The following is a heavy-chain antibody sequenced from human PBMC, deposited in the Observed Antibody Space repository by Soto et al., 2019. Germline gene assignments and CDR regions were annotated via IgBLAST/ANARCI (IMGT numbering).Heavy chain of an antibody. CDR1: GGSISSYY. D-gene: IGHD6-19*01. CDR3: ARAGADSGSGWYEGPYFDY. J-gene: IGHJ4*02. CDR2: IYYSGST. Sequence: QVQLQESGPGLVKPSETLSLTCTVSGGSISSYYWSWIRQPPGKGLEWIGYIYYSGSTNYNPSLRSRVTISVDTSKNQFSLKLSSVTAADTAVYYCARAGADSGSGWYEGPYFDYWGQGTLVTVSS. V-gene: IGHV4-59*01.